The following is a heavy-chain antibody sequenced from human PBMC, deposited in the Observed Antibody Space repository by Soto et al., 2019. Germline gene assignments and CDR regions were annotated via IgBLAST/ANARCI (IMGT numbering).Heavy chain of an antibody. CDR2: MSGSGGTT. D-gene: IGHD5-12*01. V-gene: IGHV3-23*01. Sequence: EVQVLESGGGLIQPGGSLRLSCVASGYTFSSYAMSWVRQAPGKGLEWLSSMSGSGGTTYSADSVKGRFTISRDNSKNTLYLQLSSLRVEDTAVYYCARDLGYSGYVYRFDYWGRGTLVTVSS. J-gene: IGHJ4*02. CDR3: ARDLGYSGYVYRFDY. CDR1: GYTFSSYA.